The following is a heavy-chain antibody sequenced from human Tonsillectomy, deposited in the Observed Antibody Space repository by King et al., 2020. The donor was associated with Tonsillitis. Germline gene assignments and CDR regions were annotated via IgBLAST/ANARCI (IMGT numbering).Heavy chain of an antibody. CDR3: AKGEDYYDSSAYFFDY. V-gene: IGHV3-23*04. D-gene: IGHD3-22*01. J-gene: IGHJ4*02. CDR1: GFTFTSYA. Sequence: VQLVESGGALVQPGGSLRLSCAASGFTFTSYAMSWVRQAPGKGLEWVSTISSSVGRTYYADSVKGRLTISRDNSKNTLYLQVSSLRAEATAVYFCAKGEDYYDSSAYFFDYWGQGTLVTVSS. CDR2: ISSSVGRT.